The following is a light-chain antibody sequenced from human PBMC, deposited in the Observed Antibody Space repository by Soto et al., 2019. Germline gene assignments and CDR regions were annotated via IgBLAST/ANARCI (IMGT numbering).Light chain of an antibody. CDR3: SSYTSSSTVV. J-gene: IGLJ2*01. V-gene: IGLV2-14*01. CDR2: DVS. Sequence: QSALNRPASVSGSPGQSITFSCTGTSNDFGAYNYVSWYQQHPGKAPKLMIYDVSNRPSGVSNRFSGSQSGNTASLTISGLQAEDEADYYCSSYTSSSTVVFGGGTKVTVL. CDR1: SNDFGAYNY.